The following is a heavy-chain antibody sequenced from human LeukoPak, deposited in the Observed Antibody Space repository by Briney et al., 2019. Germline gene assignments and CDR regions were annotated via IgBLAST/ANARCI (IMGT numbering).Heavy chain of an antibody. CDR2: INPNSGGT. J-gene: IGHJ5*02. V-gene: IGHV1-2*04. D-gene: IGHD2-2*01. Sequence: ASVKVSCKASGYTFTGYYMHWVRQAPGQGLEWMGWINPNSGGTNYAQKFQGWVTMTRDTSISTAYMELRSLRSDDTAVYYCARVLGYCSSTSCYVGNWFDPWGQGTLVTVSS. CDR1: GYTFTGYY. CDR3: ARVLGYCSSTSCYVGNWFDP.